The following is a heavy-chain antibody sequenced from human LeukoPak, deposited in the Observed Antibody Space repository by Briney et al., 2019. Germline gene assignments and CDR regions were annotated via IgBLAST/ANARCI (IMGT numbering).Heavy chain of an antibody. D-gene: IGHD3-10*01. V-gene: IGHV4-61*01. CDR3: ARGDRVGSSGYYFDN. J-gene: IGHJ4*02. CDR1: GGSVSSGRYY. Sequence: KPSETLSLTCTVSGGSVSSGRYYWSWIRRPPGKGLEWIGYLYYSGSTGYNPSLRSRVTMSVDTSNNHFFLKLSSVTGADTAVYYCARGDRVGSSGYYFDNWGQGTPVTVSS. CDR2: LYYSGST.